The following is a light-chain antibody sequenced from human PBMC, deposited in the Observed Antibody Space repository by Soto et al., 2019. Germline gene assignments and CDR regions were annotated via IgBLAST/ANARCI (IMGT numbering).Light chain of an antibody. CDR1: QDISNY. CDR2: DAS. V-gene: IGKV1-33*01. J-gene: IGKJ5*01. CDR3: QQYESLPLT. Sequence: DIQMTQSPSSLSASVGDRVTITCQASQDISNYLNWYQQKPGKAPKLLIYDASDLETGVPSRFSGSGSGTGFTFTISSLQPEDFATYYCQQYESLPLTFGQGTRLE.